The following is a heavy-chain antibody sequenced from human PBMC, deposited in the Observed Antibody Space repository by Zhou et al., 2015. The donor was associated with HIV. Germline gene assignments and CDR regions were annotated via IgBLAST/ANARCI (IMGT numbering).Heavy chain of an antibody. D-gene: IGHD1-26*01. CDR2: IIPFFGTS. V-gene: IGHV1-69*06. CDR3: ARERGGATRPDWRYFDL. CDR1: GGTFSSYA. Sequence: QVQLVQSGAEVKKPGSSVKVSCKASGGTFSSYAISWVRQAPGQGLEWMGGIIPFFGTSNYAQKFQDKYAQKFQGRVTITADRSTSTAYMDLRSLRSDDTAIYYCARERGGATRPDWRYFDLWGRGTLVTVSS. J-gene: IGHJ2*01.